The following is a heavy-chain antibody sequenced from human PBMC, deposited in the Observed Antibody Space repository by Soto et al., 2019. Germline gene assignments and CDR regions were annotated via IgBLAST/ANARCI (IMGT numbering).Heavy chain of an antibody. D-gene: IGHD3-10*01. CDR2: IYHSGST. Sequence: SETLSLTCAVSGGSISSGGYSWSWIRQPPGKGLEWIGYIYHSGSTYYNPSLKSRVTISVDRSKNQFSLKLSSVTAADTAVYYCARGKSLDYYGSGSYYFVPRWFDPWGQGTLVTVSS. V-gene: IGHV4-30-2*01. CDR3: ARGKSLDYYGSGSYYFVPRWFDP. CDR1: GGSISSGGYS. J-gene: IGHJ5*02.